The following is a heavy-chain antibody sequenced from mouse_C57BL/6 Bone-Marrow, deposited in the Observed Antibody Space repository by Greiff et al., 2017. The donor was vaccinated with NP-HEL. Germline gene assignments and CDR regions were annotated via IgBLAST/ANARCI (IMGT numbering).Heavy chain of an antibody. CDR3: SEDSAVYYCAWSDGYRYFDV. J-gene: IGHJ1*03. D-gene: IGHD2-3*01. V-gene: IGHV1-87*01. CDR2: GQGLEWIG. Sequence: LQWVKQRPGQGLEWIGAIYPGNGDTSYNQKFKGKATLTADKSSSTAYMQLSSLTSEDSAVYYCAWSDGYRYFDVWGTGTTVTVSS.